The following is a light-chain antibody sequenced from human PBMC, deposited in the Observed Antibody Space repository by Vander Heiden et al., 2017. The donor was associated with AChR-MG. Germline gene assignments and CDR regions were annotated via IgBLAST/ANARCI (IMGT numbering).Light chain of an antibody. V-gene: IGKV3-20*01. CDR3: QQYVDSPMYT. CDR2: GAS. Sequence: EIVLTQSPGTLSLSPGDRATLSCRASQTVNSIYLAWYQQKPGQAPRLLIYGASSRATGIPDRFSGSGSGTDFTLTISRREPDDFAVYYCQQYVDSPMYTFGQGTKLEIK. CDR1: QTVNSIY. J-gene: IGKJ2*01.